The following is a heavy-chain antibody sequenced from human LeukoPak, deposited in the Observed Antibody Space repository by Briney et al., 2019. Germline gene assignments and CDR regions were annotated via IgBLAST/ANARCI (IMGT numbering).Heavy chain of an antibody. J-gene: IGHJ6*03. CDR1: GFTFSSYE. Sequence: GGSLRLSCAASGFTFSSYEMTWVRQAPGKGLEWISYSSSSGTSIYYADSVKGRFTVSRDNTKNSLYLQMNSLRAEDTAVYYCARDSPITGSFYYYMDVWGKGTTVTVSS. CDR3: ARDSPITGSFYYYMDV. D-gene: IGHD1-20*01. V-gene: IGHV3-48*03. CDR2: SSSSGTSI.